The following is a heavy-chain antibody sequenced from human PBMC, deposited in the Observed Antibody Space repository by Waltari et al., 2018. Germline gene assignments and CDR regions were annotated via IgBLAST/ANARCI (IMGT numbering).Heavy chain of an antibody. J-gene: IGHJ5*02. CDR2: INHSGST. D-gene: IGHD3-9*01. V-gene: IGHV4-34*01. CDR3: ARGLYGRRLAVYYRWFDP. CDR1: GGSFSGYY. Sequence: QVQLQQWRAGLLKPSETLSLTCAALGGSFSGYYWSWIRQPPGKGLEWIGEINHSGSTNYNPSLKSRVTISVDTSKTQFYLKLSSVTAADTAVYYCARGLYGRRLAVYYRWFDPWGQGTLVTVSS.